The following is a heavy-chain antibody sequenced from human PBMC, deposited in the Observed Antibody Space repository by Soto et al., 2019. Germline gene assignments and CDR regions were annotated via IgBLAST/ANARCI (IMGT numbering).Heavy chain of an antibody. J-gene: IGHJ4*02. CDR2: IYHSGST. V-gene: IGHV4-30-2*01. D-gene: IGHD3-22*01. CDR1: GGSISSGGYS. CDR3: ARGGVDYYDSSGYYFSPYYFDY. Sequence: QLQLQESGSGLVKPSQTLSLTCAVSGGSISSGGYSWSWIRQPPGKGLEWIGYIYHSGSTYYNPSLKSRVTISVDRSTNQFSLKLSSVTAADTAGYYCARGGVDYYDSSGYYFSPYYFDYWGQGTLVTVSS.